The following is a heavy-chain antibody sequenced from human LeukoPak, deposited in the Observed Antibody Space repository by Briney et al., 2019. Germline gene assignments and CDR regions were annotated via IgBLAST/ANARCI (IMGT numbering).Heavy chain of an antibody. J-gene: IGHJ4*02. D-gene: IGHD4-23*01. CDR2: IHYSGST. V-gene: IGHV4-59*08. CDR1: GGSISTYY. Sequence: SETLSLTCTVSGGSISTYYWSWLPQPPGQGLEWIGYIHYSGSTKYNPSLKSRVTISVDTSKKQFSMNLKSVTAADTAVYYCARHSPDYGGNFDYWGQGTLVTVSS. CDR3: ARHSPDYGGNFDY.